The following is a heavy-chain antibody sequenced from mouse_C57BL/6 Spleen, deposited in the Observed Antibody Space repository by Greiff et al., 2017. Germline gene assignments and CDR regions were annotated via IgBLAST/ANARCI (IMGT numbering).Heavy chain of an antibody. CDR2: IHPNSGST. V-gene: IGHV1-64*01. J-gene: IGHJ2*01. CDR1: GYTFTSYW. D-gene: IGHD1-1*01. Sequence: QVQLQQPGAELVKPGASVKLSCKASGYTFTSYWMHWVKQRPGQGLEWIGMIHPNSGSTNYNEKFKSKATLTVDKSSSTAYMQLSSLTSEDSAVYYCASLLLRGGYFDYWGQGTTLTVSS. CDR3: ASLLLRGGYFDY.